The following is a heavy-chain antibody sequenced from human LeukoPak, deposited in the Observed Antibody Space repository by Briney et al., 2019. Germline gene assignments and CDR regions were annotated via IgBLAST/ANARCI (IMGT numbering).Heavy chain of an antibody. Sequence: KPSETLSLTCTVSGGSISSYYWSWIRQPAGKGLEWIGRIYTSGSTNYNPSLNSRVTMSVDTSKNQFSLTLSSVTAADTAVYYCARESLRGYDFWSGYYKVDYWGQGTLVTVSS. V-gene: IGHV4-4*07. CDR3: ARESLRGYDFWSGYYKVDY. J-gene: IGHJ4*02. D-gene: IGHD3-3*01. CDR2: IYTSGST. CDR1: GGSISSYY.